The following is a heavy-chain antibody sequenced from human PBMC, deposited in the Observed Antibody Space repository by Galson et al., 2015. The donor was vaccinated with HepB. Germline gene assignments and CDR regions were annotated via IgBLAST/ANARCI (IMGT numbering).Heavy chain of an antibody. Sequence: SLRLSCAASGFTFSSYAMNWVRQAPGKGLEWVSSISGSGYSTYYADSVKGRFTISSDISKSTLYLQMNSLRAEDTAVYYCAKGAMTTQPYYGMDVWGQGTTVTVSS. V-gene: IGHV3-23*01. CDR3: AKGAMTTQPYYGMDV. D-gene: IGHD1-1*01. CDR2: ISGSGYST. CDR1: GFTFSSYA. J-gene: IGHJ6*02.